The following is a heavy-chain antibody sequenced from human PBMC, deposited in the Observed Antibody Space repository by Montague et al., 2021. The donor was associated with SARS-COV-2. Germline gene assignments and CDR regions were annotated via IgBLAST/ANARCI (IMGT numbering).Heavy chain of an antibody. CDR1: GGSISSYY. Sequence: SETLSLTCTVSGGSISSYYWSWIRQPPAQGLERIGNISYSGSTNYNPSLNIRVTMSVDTSKNHFSLKLNSVTAADTAVYYCARDGCSGGSCYYNWFDHWGQGTLVTVSS. CDR2: ISYSGST. D-gene: IGHD2-15*01. J-gene: IGHJ5*02. V-gene: IGHV4-59*01. CDR3: ARDGCSGGSCYYNWFDH.